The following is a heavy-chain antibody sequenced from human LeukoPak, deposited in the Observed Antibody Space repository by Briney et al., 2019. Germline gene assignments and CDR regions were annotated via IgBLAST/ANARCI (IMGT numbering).Heavy chain of an antibody. CDR2: IYYSGST. CDR1: GGSISSYY. V-gene: IGHV4-59*12. CDR3: ARETSWYYYYYMDV. J-gene: IGHJ6*03. Sequence: SETLSLTCTVSGGSISSYYWSWIRQPPGKGLEWIGYIYYSGSTNYNPSLKSRVTISVDTSKNQFSLKLSSVTAADTAVYYCARETSWYYYYYMDVWGKGTTVTISS.